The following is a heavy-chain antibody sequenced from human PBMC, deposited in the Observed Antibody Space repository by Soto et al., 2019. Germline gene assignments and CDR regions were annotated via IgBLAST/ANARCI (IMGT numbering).Heavy chain of an antibody. D-gene: IGHD2-2*01. Sequence: EVQLLESGGGLVQPGGSLRLSCAASGFTFSSYAMSWVRQAPGKGLEWVSGISNSGGGTYYADSVKGRFTLSRDNSKNTLYRQMKSLRAYDTAVYYCANRVYHGDFDYWGQGTLVTVSS. V-gene: IGHV3-23*01. CDR1: GFTFSSYA. J-gene: IGHJ4*02. CDR2: ISNSGGGT. CDR3: ANRVYHGDFDY.